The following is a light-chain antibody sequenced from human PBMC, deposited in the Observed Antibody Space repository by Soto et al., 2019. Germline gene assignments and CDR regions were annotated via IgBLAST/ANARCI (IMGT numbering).Light chain of an antibody. V-gene: IGLV2-8*01. CDR1: SNDVGGYNY. Sequence: QSALTQPPSANGSPGQSVTISCNGTSNDVGGYNYVSWYQQHPGKAPKLMIYEVNKRPSGVPDRFSGSKSGNTASLTVSGLQAEDEADYYCSSFAVSNSFVFGTGTKVTVL. CDR3: SSFAVSNSFV. J-gene: IGLJ1*01. CDR2: EVN.